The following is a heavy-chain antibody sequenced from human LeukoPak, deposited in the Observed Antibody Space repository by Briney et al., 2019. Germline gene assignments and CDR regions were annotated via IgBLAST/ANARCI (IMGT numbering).Heavy chain of an antibody. CDR1: GFTFSSYE. D-gene: IGHD6-6*01. J-gene: IGHJ4*02. Sequence: GGSLRLSCAASGFTFSSYEMNWVRQAPGKGLEWVSYISSSGSTIYYADSVKGRFTISRDNAKNSLYLQMNSLRSEDTAVYYCATGARYSSSSDVWGQGTLVTVSS. CDR3: ATGARYSSSSDV. CDR2: ISSSGSTI. V-gene: IGHV3-48*03.